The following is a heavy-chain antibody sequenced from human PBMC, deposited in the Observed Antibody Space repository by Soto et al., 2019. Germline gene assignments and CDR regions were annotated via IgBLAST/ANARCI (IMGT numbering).Heavy chain of an antibody. V-gene: IGHV1-18*01. J-gene: IGHJ4*02. CDR3: ARDQGLVPYGS. D-gene: IGHD6-19*01. Sequence: ASVKVSCKASGYTFTSYGIRWVRQAPGQGLEWMGLINAYNGNTNYAQKLQGRVTMTTDTSTSTAYMELRSLRSDDTAVYYCARDQGLVPYGSGGQGTLVTVSS. CDR2: INAYNGNT. CDR1: GYTFTSYG.